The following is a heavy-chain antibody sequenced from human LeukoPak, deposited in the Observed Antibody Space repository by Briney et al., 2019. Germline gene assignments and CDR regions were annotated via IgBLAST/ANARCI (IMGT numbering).Heavy chain of an antibody. J-gene: IGHJ4*02. CDR1: GGSFSGYY. V-gene: IGHV4-34*01. CDR2: INHSGST. Sequence: SETLSLTCAVYGGSFSGYYWSWIRQPPGKGLEWIGEINHSGSTNYNPSLKSRVTISVDTSKNQFSLKLSSVTAADTAVYYCARASNSRPDYWGQGTLVTVS. D-gene: IGHD2-21*01. CDR3: ARASNSRPDY.